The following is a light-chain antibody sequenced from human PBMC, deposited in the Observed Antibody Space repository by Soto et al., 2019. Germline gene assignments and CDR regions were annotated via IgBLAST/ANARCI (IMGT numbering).Light chain of an antibody. CDR3: QQFNHYPLT. V-gene: IGKV1D-13*01. J-gene: IGKJ4*01. Sequence: AIQLTQSASSLSASVGARVTITSRASQGISIASAWYQQTQGKPPKFLSYDASSLKSGVPSRFSGSGSGTDFTLTISSLQPEDFETYYCQQFNHYPLTFGGGTKVDIK. CDR2: DAS. CDR1: QGISIA.